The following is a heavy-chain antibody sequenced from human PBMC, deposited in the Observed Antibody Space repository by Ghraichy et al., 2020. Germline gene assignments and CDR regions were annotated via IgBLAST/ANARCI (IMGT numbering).Heavy chain of an antibody. J-gene: IGHJ4*02. CDR3: ASGGSIYCSGGDCYWGDH. Sequence: GGSLRLSCAASGFSFSTHSMHWVRQAPGKGLVWVSHINGDGSKTTYADSVQGRFTVSRDNAKNTVYLQMNSLSAEDTAVYYCASGGSIYCSGGDCYWGDHWGQGTLVTVSS. V-gene: IGHV3-74*01. D-gene: IGHD2-15*01. CDR2: INGDGSKT. CDR1: GFSFSTHS.